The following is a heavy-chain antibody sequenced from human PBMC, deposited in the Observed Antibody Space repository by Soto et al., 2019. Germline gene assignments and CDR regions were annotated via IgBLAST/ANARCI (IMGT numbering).Heavy chain of an antibody. D-gene: IGHD2-2*01. Sequence: PVGSLRLSCAASGFTFSSYALSRVRQAPGKGLEWVSAISGSGSSTYYVESVKGRFTISRDNSKNTLYLQVNSLRAEDTAVYYCAKAHCITTSCHGGSFDTWGQGTLVTVSS. CDR2: ISGSGSST. CDR3: AKAHCITTSCHGGSFDT. V-gene: IGHV3-23*01. CDR1: GFTFSSYA. J-gene: IGHJ4*02.